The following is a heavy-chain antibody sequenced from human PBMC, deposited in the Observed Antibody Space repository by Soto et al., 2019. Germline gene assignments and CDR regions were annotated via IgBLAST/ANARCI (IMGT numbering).Heavy chain of an antibody. CDR1: GFTFSNAW. CDR2: IKSKTDGGTT. J-gene: IGHJ4*02. D-gene: IGHD7-27*01. Sequence: GGSLRLSCAASGFTFSNAWMSWVRQAPGKGLEWVGRIKSKTDGGTTDYAAPVKGRFTISRDDSKNTLYLQMNSLKTEDTAVYYCTAITGDLWYFDYWGQGTLVTVS. V-gene: IGHV3-15*01. CDR3: TAITGDLWYFDY.